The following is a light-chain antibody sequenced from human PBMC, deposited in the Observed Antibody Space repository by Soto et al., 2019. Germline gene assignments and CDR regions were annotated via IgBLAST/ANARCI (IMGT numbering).Light chain of an antibody. V-gene: IGKV4-1*01. CDR1: HSVLYSSTNRNY. Sequence: DIVMSQSPDSLAGSLSQRAPINCSSSHSVLYSSTNRNYLAWYQQKPGQPPKLLIYWASIRESGVPDRFSGSGSGTDFTLTISSLQHEDVAVYYCQQLYTTTLTFGGGTKVDIK. CDR3: QQLYTTTLT. CDR2: WAS. J-gene: IGKJ4*01.